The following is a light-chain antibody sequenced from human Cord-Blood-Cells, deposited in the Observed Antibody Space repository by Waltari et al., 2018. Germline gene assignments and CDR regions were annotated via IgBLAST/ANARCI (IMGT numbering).Light chain of an antibody. Sequence: QSALTQPASVSGSPGQSITISCTGTSSDVGGYNYVSWYQQHPGKAPKLMIYDVSNRPSGVSNRFSGSKSGNTASLIISGLQAEDEADYDCSSYTSSSTVVFVGGTKLTVL. J-gene: IGLJ2*01. CDR3: SSYTSSSTVV. CDR2: DVS. V-gene: IGLV2-14*01. CDR1: SSDVGGYNY.